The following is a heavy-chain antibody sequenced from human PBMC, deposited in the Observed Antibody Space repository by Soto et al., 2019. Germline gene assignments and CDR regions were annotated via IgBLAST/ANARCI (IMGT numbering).Heavy chain of an antibody. CDR1: GYTFTSYG. J-gene: IGHJ6*02. CDR2: ISAYNGNT. V-gene: IGHV1-18*04. Sequence: ASVKVSCKASGYTFTSYGISWVRQAPGQGLEWMGWISAYNGNTNYAQKLQGRVTMTTDTSTSTAYMELRSLRSDDTAVYYCARVAADYDILTGYSPSSGMDVWGQGTTVTVSS. CDR3: ARVAADYDILTGYSPSSGMDV. D-gene: IGHD3-9*01.